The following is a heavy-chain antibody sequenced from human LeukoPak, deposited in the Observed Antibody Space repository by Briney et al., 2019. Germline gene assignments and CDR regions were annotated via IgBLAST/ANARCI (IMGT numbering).Heavy chain of an antibody. D-gene: IGHD1-26*01. V-gene: IGHV3-23*01. CDR3: ARDHEWGRAYFDY. CDR1: GFTFSSYT. CDR2: ISGSGGTT. Sequence: PGVSLRLSCAASGFTFSSYTMTWVRQAPGKGLEWVSIISGSGGTTYYADSVKGRFTISRDNSKNTVYLQRNSLRAEDTAVYYCARDHEWGRAYFDYWGQGTLVTVSS. J-gene: IGHJ4*02.